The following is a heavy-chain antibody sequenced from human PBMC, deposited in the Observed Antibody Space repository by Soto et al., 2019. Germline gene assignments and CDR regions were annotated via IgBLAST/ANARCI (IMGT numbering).Heavy chain of an antibody. D-gene: IGHD3-22*01. CDR2: FDPEDGET. J-gene: IGHJ4*02. Sequence: ASVKVSCKVSGYTLTELSMHWVRQAPGKGLEWMGGFDPEDGETIYAQKFQGRVTMTEDTSTDTAYMELSSLRSEDTAVYYCATVDRTPTYYYDSSGYYRSAERPFDYWGQGTLVTVSS. CDR3: ATVDRTPTYYYDSSGYYRSAERPFDY. CDR1: GYTLTELS. V-gene: IGHV1-24*01.